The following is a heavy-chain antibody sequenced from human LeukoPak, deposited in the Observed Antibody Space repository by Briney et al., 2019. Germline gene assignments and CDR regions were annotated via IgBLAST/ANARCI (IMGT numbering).Heavy chain of an antibody. CDR1: GFTFSDAW. J-gene: IGHJ4*02. CDR3: TADMPASSRAADY. V-gene: IGHV3-15*01. Sequence: GGSLRLSCAASGFTFSDAWMSWVRQAPGMGLEWVGRIKTKSDGGTTDYAAPVKGRFSISRDDSKTTVYLQINSLKTEDTAVYYCTADMPASSRAADYWGQGTLVTVS. D-gene: IGHD2-15*01. CDR2: IKTKSDGGTT.